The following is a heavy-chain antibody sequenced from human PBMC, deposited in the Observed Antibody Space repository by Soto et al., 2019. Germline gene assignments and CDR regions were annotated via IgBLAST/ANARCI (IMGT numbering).Heavy chain of an antibody. CDR1: GFTFTRYS. D-gene: IGHD5-18*01. Sequence: PGGSLRLSCAASGFTFTRYSMNWVRQAPGKGLEWVSSISGSDGRTYSTDSVKGRFTISRDNSRNTAYLQMNSLRVEDTAVYYCAKGVSQYTPLALFDYWGRGTLVTVSS. CDR3: AKGVSQYTPLALFDY. CDR2: ISGSDGRT. V-gene: IGHV3-23*01. J-gene: IGHJ4*02.